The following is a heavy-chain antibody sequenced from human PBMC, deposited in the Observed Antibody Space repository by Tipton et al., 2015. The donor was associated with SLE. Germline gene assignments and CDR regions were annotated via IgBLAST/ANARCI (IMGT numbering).Heavy chain of an antibody. V-gene: IGHV3-30*02. CDR3: AKGQTLNRRFLEWSTFGYFDL. J-gene: IGHJ2*01. CDR1: GFTFSSYG. D-gene: IGHD3-3*01. CDR2: IRYDGSNK. Sequence: SLRLSCAASGFTFSSYGMHWVRQAPGKGLEWVAFIRYDGSNKYYADSVKGRFTISRDNSKNTLYLQMNSLRADDTAVYYCAKGQTLNRRFLEWSTFGYFDLWGRGTLVTVSS.